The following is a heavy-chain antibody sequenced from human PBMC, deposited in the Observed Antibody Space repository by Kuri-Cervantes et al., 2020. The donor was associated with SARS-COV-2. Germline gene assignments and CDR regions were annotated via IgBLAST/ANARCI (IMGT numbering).Heavy chain of an antibody. Sequence: SETLSLTCTVSGGSISSYYWGWIRQPPGKGLEWIGYIYYSGSTNYNPSLKSRVTISVDTSKNQFSLKLSSVTAADTAVYYCARDSSGYYYYGMDVWGQGTRSPSP. J-gene: IGHJ6*02. CDR1: GGSISSYY. V-gene: IGHV4-59*01. D-gene: IGHD3-3*01. CDR2: IYYSGST. CDR3: ARDSSGYYYYGMDV.